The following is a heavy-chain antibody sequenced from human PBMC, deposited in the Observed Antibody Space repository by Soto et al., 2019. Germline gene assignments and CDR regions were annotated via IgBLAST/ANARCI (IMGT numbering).Heavy chain of an antibody. CDR1: GGSISSGGYY. V-gene: IGHV4-31*03. Sequence: QVQLQESGPGLVKPSQTLSLTCTVSGGSISSGGYYWSWIRQHPGKGLEWIGYIYYSGSTYYNPSLKSRVTISVDTSKNQFSLKLSSVTAADTAVYYCARDHSSGYYFDAFDIWGQGTMVTVSS. CDR3: ARDHSSGYYFDAFDI. CDR2: IYYSGST. J-gene: IGHJ3*02. D-gene: IGHD3-22*01.